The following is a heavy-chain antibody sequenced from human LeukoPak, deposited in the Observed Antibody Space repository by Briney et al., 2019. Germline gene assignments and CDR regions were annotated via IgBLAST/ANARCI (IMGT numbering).Heavy chain of an antibody. D-gene: IGHD6-25*01. V-gene: IGHV3-30*18. CDR1: GFTFSNYG. J-gene: IGHJ6*02. Sequence: GGSLRLSCAASGFTFSNYGMHWVRQAPGKGLEWVAVISYDGGTEYYADSVKGRFTISRDKSKTTLYLQMNSLTTEDTAVYYCAKTSRGRWVDWGMDVWGQGTTVTVSS. CDR3: AKTSRGRWVDWGMDV. CDR2: ISYDGGTE.